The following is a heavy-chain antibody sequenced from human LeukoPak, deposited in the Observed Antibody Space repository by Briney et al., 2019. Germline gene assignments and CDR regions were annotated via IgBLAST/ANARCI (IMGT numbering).Heavy chain of an antibody. V-gene: IGHV3-30-3*01. D-gene: IGHD1-26*01. CDR2: ISYDGSNK. CDR3: ARPATNDGGSYYFDY. CDR1: GFTFSSYA. J-gene: IGHJ4*02. Sequence: GGSLRLSCAASGFTFSSYAMHWVRQAPGKGLEWVAVISYDGSNKYYADSVKGRFTISRDNSKNTLYLQMNSLRAGDTAVYYCARPATNDGGSYYFDYWGQGTLVTVSS.